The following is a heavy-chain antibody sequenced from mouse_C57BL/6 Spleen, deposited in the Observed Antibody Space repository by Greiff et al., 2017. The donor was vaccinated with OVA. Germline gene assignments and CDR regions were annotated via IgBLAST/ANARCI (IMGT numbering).Heavy chain of an antibody. CDR3: ARGNYPFDFDY. CDR2: IDPSDSYT. D-gene: IGHD1-1*01. CDR1: GYTFTSYW. V-gene: IGHV1-69*01. Sequence: VQLQQPGAELVMPGASVKLSCKASGYTFTSYWMHWVKQRPGQGLEWIGEIDPSDSYTNYNQKFKGKSTVTVDKSSSTAYMQLSSLTSEDSAVYDCARGNYPFDFDYWGKATTLT. J-gene: IGHJ2*01.